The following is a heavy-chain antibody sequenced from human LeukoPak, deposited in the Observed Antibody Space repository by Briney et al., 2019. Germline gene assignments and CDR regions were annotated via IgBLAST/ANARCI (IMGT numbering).Heavy chain of an antibody. CDR1: GGSISSGNYY. Sequence: SETLSLTCTVSGGSISSGNYYWSWIRRPAGKGLEWIGRIYTSGSTNYDPSLKSRVTISVDTSKNQFSLKLSSVTAADTAVYYCARAHVEMATISRPRNIYFDYWGQGTLVTVSS. CDR2: IYTSGST. D-gene: IGHD5-24*01. V-gene: IGHV4-61*02. J-gene: IGHJ4*02. CDR3: ARAHVEMATISRPRNIYFDY.